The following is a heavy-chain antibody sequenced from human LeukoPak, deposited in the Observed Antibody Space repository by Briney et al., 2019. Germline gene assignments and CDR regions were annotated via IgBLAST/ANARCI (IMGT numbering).Heavy chain of an antibody. CDR2: ISYDGSNK. CDR3: ARGRPHGNDY. J-gene: IGHJ4*02. CDR1: GFTFSSYC. D-gene: IGHD4-23*01. V-gene: IGHV3-30*03. Sequence: GRSLRLSCAASGFTFSSYCMHWVRQAPGKGLEWVAVISYDGSNKYYADSVKGRFTISRDNSKNTLYLQMNSLRAEDTAVYYCARGRPHGNDYWGQGTLVTVSS.